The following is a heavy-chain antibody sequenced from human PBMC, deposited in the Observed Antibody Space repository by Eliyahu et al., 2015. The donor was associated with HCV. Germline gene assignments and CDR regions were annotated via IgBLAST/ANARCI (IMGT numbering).Heavy chain of an antibody. CDR2: ISSSSNFI. Sequence: EMQLMQSGGGFTQPGGSLXLSCAXSRLTFSTYTMNWVRQAPGKGLEWISNISSSSNFIYYVDSVKGRFTISRDNAKNSLYLQMNSLRTEDTAVYYCARSLIGTTGAFDVWGQGTMVTVSS. CDR3: ARSLIGTTGAFDV. V-gene: IGHV3-48*01. D-gene: IGHD1-7*01. CDR1: RLTFSTYT. J-gene: IGHJ3*01.